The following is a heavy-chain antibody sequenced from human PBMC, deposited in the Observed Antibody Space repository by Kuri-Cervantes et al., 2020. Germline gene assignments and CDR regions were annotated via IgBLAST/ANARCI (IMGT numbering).Heavy chain of an antibody. CDR2: INHSGST. D-gene: IGHD2-21*01. CDR3: ARPIWIGGGVCFDP. V-gene: IGHV4-34*01. Sequence: GSLRLSCAVYGMSFSGYYWNWIRQPPVKGLEWIGEINHSGSTNYNPSLKSRVTISVDTSKNQFSLKLSSVTAADTAVYYCARPIWIGGGVCFDPWGQGTLVTVSS. J-gene: IGHJ5*02. CDR1: GMSFSGYY.